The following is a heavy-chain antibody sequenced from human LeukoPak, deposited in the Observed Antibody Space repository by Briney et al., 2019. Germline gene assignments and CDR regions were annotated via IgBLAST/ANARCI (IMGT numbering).Heavy chain of an antibody. CDR2: ISGSGSNT. D-gene: IGHD5-18*01. V-gene: IGHV3-23*01. J-gene: IGHJ4*02. CDR3: AKGSYVYFDY. Sequence: PGGSLRLSSALSVVTFSVDAISSVAQAPGQGLGGVSTISGSGSNTYFVDSVKGRFTISRDNSKHTLYLQMNIQTVADAAVYDCAKGSYVYFDYWGQGTLVTVSS. CDR1: VVTFSVDA.